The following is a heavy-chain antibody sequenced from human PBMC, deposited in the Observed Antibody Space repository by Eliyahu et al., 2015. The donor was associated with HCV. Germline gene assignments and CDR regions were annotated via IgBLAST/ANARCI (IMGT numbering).Heavy chain of an antibody. CDR3: AKAYIGAYCSSTSCYDGGYYYGMDV. D-gene: IGHD2-2*01. CDR1: GFXFSSYG. V-gene: IGHV3-30*18. CDR2: ISYDGSNK. Sequence: QVQLVESGGGVVQPGRSLRLSCSASGFXFSSYGXPXVRQAPGKGLEWVAVISYDGSNKYYADSVKGRFTISRDNSKNTLYLQMNSLRAEDTAVYYCAKAYIGAYCSSTSCYDGGYYYGMDVWGQGTTVTVSS. J-gene: IGHJ6*02.